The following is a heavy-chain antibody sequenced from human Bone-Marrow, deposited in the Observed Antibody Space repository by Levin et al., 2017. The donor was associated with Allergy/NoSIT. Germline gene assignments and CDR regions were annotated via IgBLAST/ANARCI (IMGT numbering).Heavy chain of an antibody. J-gene: IGHJ4*02. CDR2: IFPSDSDT. Sequence: TGGSLRLSCQASGYSFTSYWFGWVRQRPGKGLEWMGLIFPSDSDTRVSPSFQGQIIMSVDKSISTAYLQWSSLKASDSGMYYCARRDSDGSNSFDYWGQGTLVTVSS. CDR1: GYSFTSYW. V-gene: IGHV5-51*01. D-gene: IGHD2-21*01. CDR3: ARRDSDGSNSFDY.